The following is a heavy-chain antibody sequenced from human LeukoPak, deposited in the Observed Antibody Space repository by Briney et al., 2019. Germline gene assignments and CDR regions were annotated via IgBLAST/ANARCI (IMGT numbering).Heavy chain of an antibody. V-gene: IGHV3-64*01. Sequence: GGSLRLSCAASGFTFSSYAMHWVRQAPGKGLEYVSAISSNGGGTYYANSVKGRFTISRDNSNNTLYLQMGSLRAEDMAVYYCARYCSSTSCYARGAFDYWGQGTLVTVSS. CDR1: GFTFSSYA. D-gene: IGHD2-2*01. CDR2: ISSNGGGT. J-gene: IGHJ4*02. CDR3: ARYCSSTSCYARGAFDY.